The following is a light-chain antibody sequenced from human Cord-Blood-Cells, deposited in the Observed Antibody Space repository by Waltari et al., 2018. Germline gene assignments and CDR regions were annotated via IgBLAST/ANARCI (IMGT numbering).Light chain of an antibody. CDR2: DAS. Sequence: LSLSPGERATLSCRASQSVSSYLAWYQQKPGQAPRLLIYDASNRATGIPARFSGSGSGTDFTLTISSLEPEDFAVYYCQQRSNFGGGTKVEIK. CDR1: QSVSSY. CDR3: QQRSN. J-gene: IGKJ4*01. V-gene: IGKV3-11*01.